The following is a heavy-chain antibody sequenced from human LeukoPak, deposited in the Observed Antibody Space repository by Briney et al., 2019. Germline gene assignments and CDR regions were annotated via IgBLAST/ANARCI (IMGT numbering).Heavy chain of an antibody. J-gene: IGHJ3*02. CDR3: ARDMLHSSGWYLDAFDI. CDR1: GYTFTGYY. Sequence: ASVKVSCKASGYTFTGYYMHWVRQAPGQGLEWMGWINPNSGGTNYAQKFQGRVTMTRDTSISTAYMELSRLRSDDTAVYYYARDMLHSSGWYLDAFDIWGQGTMVTVSS. CDR2: INPNSGGT. V-gene: IGHV1-2*02. D-gene: IGHD6-19*01.